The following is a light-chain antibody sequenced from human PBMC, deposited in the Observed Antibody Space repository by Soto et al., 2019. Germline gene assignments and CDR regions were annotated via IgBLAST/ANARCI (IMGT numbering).Light chain of an antibody. CDR2: GAS. CDR3: QQYGSSPVT. V-gene: IGKV3-20*01. CDR1: QSVSSY. Sequence: IVLTQSPATLSLSPGERATLSCRASQSVSSYLAWYQQKPGQAPRLLIYGASSRATGIPDRFSGSGSGTDFTLTISRLEPEDFAVYYCQQYGSSPVTFGQGTRLEI. J-gene: IGKJ5*01.